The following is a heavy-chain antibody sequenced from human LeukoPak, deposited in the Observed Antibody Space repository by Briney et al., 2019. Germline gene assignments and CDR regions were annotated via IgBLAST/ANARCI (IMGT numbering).Heavy chain of an antibody. CDR2: ISYDGSNK. J-gene: IGHJ5*02. D-gene: IGHD3/OR15-3a*01. V-gene: IGHV3-30-3*01. CDR3: ARDYDFWGNNWFDP. Sequence: GGSLRLSCAASGFTFSSYAMHWVRQAPGKGLEWVAVISYDGSNKYYADSVKGRFTISRDNSKNTLYLQMNSLRAEDTAVYYCARDYDFWGNNWFDPWGQGTLVTVSS. CDR1: GFTFSSYA.